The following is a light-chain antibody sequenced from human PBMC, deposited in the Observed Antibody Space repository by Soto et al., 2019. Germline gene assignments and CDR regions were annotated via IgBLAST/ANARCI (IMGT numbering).Light chain of an antibody. CDR2: GAS. V-gene: IGKV3-15*01. CDR3: QQLQRTPFT. Sequence: EVVLTQSPATLSVSPGDRATLSCRASQSVSRNLAWYQQKPGQAPRLLIYGASTRATGVPARFSGSGSATEFTLSISSLQSEDVATYHCQQLQRTPFTFGPGTTVDV. CDR1: QSVSRN. J-gene: IGKJ3*01.